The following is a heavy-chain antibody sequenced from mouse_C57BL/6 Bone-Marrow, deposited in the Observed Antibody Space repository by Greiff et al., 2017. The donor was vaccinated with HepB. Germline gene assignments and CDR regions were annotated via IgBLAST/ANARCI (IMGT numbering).Heavy chain of an antibody. J-gene: IGHJ3*01. CDR3: AIFCDYSAWFAY. CDR2: IYPGDGDT. CDR1: GYAFSSSW. Sequence: QVQLQQSGPELVKPGASVKISCKASGYAFSSSWMNWVKQRPGKGLEWIGRIYPGDGDTNYNGKFKGKATLTADKSSSTAYMQLSSLTSEDSAVYFCAIFCDYSAWFAYWGQGTLVTVSA. V-gene: IGHV1-82*01. D-gene: IGHD2-4*01.